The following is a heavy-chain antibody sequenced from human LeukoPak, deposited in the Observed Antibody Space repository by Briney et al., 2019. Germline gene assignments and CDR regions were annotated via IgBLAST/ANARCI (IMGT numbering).Heavy chain of an antibody. J-gene: IGHJ6*03. Sequence: ASVKVSCKASGGAFSSHAINWVRQAPGQGLEWMGGIIPIFSTANYTQKFQGRVTITTDESTSTAYMELSSLRSEDTAVYYCARAPYSSSSRGYYYYYMDVWGKGTTVTVSS. V-gene: IGHV1-69*05. CDR2: IIPIFSTA. CDR3: ARAPYSSSSRGYYYYYMDV. D-gene: IGHD6-6*01. CDR1: GGAFSSHA.